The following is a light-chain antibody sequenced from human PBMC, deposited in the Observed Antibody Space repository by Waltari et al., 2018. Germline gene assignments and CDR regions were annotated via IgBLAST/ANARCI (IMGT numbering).Light chain of an antibody. J-gene: IGKJ2*03. V-gene: IGKV1-39*01. CDR2: GAS. CDR3: QQSYSRYS. CDR1: RDIENF. Sequence: DIEMTQSPSSLSASVGATVPITCRAARDIENFVIWYQQKRGGVPKLLIYGASTLQGGVPARFSGSGSGTNFTLTISSLQPEDFATYYCQQSYSRYSFGQGTNLDIK.